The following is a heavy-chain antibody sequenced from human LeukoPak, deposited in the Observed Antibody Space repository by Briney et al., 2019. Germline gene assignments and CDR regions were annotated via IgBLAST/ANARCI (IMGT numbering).Heavy chain of an antibody. V-gene: IGHV1-46*01. D-gene: IGHD2-21*02. Sequence: ASVKVSCKASGYTFTSYYMHWVRQAPGQGLEWMGIINPSGGSTSYAQKVQGRVTMTRDMSTSTVYMELSSLRSEDTAVYYCARGGVVAYCGGDCYTNTWFDPWGQGTLVTVSS. CDR3: ARGGVVAYCGGDCYTNTWFDP. J-gene: IGHJ5*02. CDR2: INPSGGST. CDR1: GYTFTSYY.